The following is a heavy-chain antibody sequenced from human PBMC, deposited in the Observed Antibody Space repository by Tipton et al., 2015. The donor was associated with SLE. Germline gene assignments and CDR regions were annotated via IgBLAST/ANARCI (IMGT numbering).Heavy chain of an antibody. CDR2: IVPLFGTT. D-gene: IGHD2-2*01. Sequence: QLVQSGPEVKKPGSSVRVSCKTSGGTFTNYAFNWVRQAPGQGLEWVGKIVPLFGTTDYAPNFQGRVTFTADKSTKTAYMEVSSLTSADSAVYYCSAASSPRDCYMDVWGKGTAVSVSS. CDR1: GGTFTNYA. J-gene: IGHJ6*03. CDR3: SAASSPRDCYMDV. V-gene: IGHV1-69*06.